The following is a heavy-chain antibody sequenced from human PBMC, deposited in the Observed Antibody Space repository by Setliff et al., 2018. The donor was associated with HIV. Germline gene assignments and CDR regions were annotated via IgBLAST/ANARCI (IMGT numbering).Heavy chain of an antibody. J-gene: IGHJ4*02. CDR1: GGFFSGDY. Sequence: SETLSLTCAVYGGFFSGDYWTWIRQPPGKGLKWIGEINHSGSTNYNPSLKSRVTISVDTSKNQFSLKLISVTAADTAVFYCVRVDYGDYDFDYWGQGTLVTVSS. D-gene: IGHD4-17*01. CDR3: VRVDYGDYDFDY. CDR2: INHSGST. V-gene: IGHV4-34*01.